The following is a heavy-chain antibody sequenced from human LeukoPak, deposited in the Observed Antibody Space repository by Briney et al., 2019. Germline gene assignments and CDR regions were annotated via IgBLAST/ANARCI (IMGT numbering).Heavy chain of an antibody. CDR1: GFTFSSYE. V-gene: IGHV3-48*03. Sequence: GGSLRLSCAASGFTFSSYEMNWVRQAPGKGLEWVSYISSSGSTIYYADSVKGRFTISRDNAKNSLYLQMNSLRAEDTAVYYCARSQYYYGSGSYYNDYWGQGTLVTVSS. CDR3: ARSQYYYGSGSYYNDY. CDR2: ISSSGSTI. D-gene: IGHD3-10*01. J-gene: IGHJ4*02.